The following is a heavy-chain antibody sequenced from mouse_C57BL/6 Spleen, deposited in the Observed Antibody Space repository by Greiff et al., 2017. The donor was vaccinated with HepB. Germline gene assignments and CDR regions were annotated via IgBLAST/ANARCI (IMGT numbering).Heavy chain of an antibody. V-gene: IGHV1-74*01. D-gene: IGHD2-3*01. J-gene: IGHJ3*01. CDR2: IHPSDSDT. CDR1: GYTFTSYW. CDR3: AIRIGYSDWFAY. Sequence: VQLKQPGAELVKPGASVKVSCKASGYTFTSYWMHWVKQRPGQGLEWIGRIHPSDSDTNYNQKFKGKATLTVDKSSSTAYMQLSSLTSEDSAVYYCAIRIGYSDWFAYWGQGTLVTVSA.